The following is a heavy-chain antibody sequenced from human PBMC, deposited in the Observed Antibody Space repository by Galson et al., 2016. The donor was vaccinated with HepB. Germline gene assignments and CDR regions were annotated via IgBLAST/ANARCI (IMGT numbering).Heavy chain of an antibody. CDR2: ILYDGSKK. D-gene: IGHD3-10*01. J-gene: IGHJ4*02. CDR1: GFTFSRYG. Sequence: SLRLSCAASGFTFSRYGMHWVRQAPGKGLEWVAVILYDGSKKYYADSVKGRFTISRDNSKNTLYLQMNSLRAEDTAVYYCARDVTVTMGRGVLDYWGQGTLVTVSS. V-gene: IGHV3-33*01. CDR3: ARDVTVTMGRGVLDY.